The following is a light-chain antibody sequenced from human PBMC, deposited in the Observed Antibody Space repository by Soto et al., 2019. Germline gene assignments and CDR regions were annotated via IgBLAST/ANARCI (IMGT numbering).Light chain of an antibody. V-gene: IGKV2-30*02. J-gene: IGKJ1*01. Sequence: DVVMTQSPLLLPVILGQPASISYRSSQSLVHSNGNTYLHSFQQRPGQPPRRLIYEVSNRDSGAQDRVRGSGAVTKFHLKISRVEAEDVGVYYCMQGSHFPPWTCGQGTKVKIE. CDR3: MQGSHFPPWT. CDR2: EVS. CDR1: QSLVHSNGNTY.